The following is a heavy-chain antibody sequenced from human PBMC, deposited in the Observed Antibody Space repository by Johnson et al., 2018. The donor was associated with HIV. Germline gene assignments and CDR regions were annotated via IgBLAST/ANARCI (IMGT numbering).Heavy chain of an antibody. CDR1: GFTFSSYG. CDR3: AKLAGSAWDNAFDI. J-gene: IGHJ3*02. CDR2: ISHDGSNK. D-gene: IGHD1-26*01. Sequence: QVQLVESGGGVVQPGRSLRLSCAASGFTFSSYGMHWVRQAPGKGLEWVAVISHDGSNKYYGDSVKGRFTISRDNSKNTLYLQMNSLRAEDTAVYYCAKLAGSAWDNAFDIWGQGTMVTVSS. V-gene: IGHV3-30*18.